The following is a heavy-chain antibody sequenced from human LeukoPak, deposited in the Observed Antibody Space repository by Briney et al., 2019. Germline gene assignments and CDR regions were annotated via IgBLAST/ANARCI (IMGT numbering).Heavy chain of an antibody. CDR3: ARGQLKMDTDAFDI. D-gene: IGHD5-18*01. CDR2: ISGSGRTI. Sequence: GGSLRLSCAASGFTFSNYEMNWVRQAPGKGLEWASYISGSGRTIYYADSVNGRFTISRDNAKNSLYLQMNSLRIEDTAVYYCARGQLKMDTDAFDIWGQGTVVTVSS. V-gene: IGHV3-48*03. CDR1: GFTFSNYE. J-gene: IGHJ3*02.